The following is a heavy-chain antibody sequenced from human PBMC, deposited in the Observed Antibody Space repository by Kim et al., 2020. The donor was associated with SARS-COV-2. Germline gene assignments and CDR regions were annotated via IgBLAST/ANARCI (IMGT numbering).Heavy chain of an antibody. CDR1: GFTFSSYW. V-gene: IGHV3-7*01. CDR2: IKQDGNQK. D-gene: IGHD6-19*01. Sequence: GGSLRLSCAASGFTFSSYWMTWVRQAPGKGLEWVANIKQDGNQKYYVYSVKGRCTISRDNAKNSLYLQMNSLRAEDTAVYYCARDGDLYSSGKDAFDIWGQGTMVTVSS. CDR3: ARDGDLYSSGKDAFDI. J-gene: IGHJ3*02.